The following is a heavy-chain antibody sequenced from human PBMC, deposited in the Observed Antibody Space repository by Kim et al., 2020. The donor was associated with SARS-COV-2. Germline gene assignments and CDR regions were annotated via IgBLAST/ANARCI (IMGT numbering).Heavy chain of an antibody. J-gene: IGHJ4*02. CDR1: GFTFSSYS. V-gene: IGHV3-21*01. D-gene: IGHD2-2*01. CDR3: ARDCSSTSCYDY. CDR2: ISSSSSYI. Sequence: GGSLRLSCAASGFTFSSYSMNWVRQAPGKGLEWVSSISSSSSYIYYADSVKGRFTISRDNAKNSLYLQMNSLRAEDTAVYYCARDCSSTSCYDYWGQGTLVTVSS.